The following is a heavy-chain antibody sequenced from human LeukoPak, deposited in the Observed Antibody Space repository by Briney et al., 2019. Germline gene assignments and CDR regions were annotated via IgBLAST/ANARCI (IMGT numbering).Heavy chain of an antibody. CDR1: GYTLTELS. Sequence: ASVKVSCKVSGYTLTELSMHWVRQAPGKGLEWMGGFDPEDGETIYAQKFQGRVTITADKSTSTAYMELSSLRSEDTAVYYCARGHYYDSSGYYYWGQGTLVTVSS. CDR2: FDPEDGET. CDR3: ARGHYYDSSGYYY. D-gene: IGHD3-22*01. V-gene: IGHV1-24*01. J-gene: IGHJ4*02.